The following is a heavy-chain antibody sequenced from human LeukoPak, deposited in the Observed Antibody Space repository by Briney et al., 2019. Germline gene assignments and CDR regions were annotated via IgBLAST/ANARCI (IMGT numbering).Heavy chain of an antibody. V-gene: IGHV1-18*01. CDR3: ARWPAVGDY. CDR2: ISGQSGDT. Sequence: GASVKVSCKTSGYTFTSFFTSWVRQTPGQGLEWMDWISGQSGDTYYAQKFQGRVTMMRDTTTNTVHMELRNLISDDTAVYYCARWPAVGDYWGQGTLVTVSS. J-gene: IGHJ4*02. CDR1: GYTFTSFF. D-gene: IGHD6-13*01.